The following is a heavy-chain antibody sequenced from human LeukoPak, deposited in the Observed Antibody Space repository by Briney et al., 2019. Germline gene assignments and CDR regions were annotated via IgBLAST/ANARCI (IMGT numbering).Heavy chain of an antibody. D-gene: IGHD3-10*01. Sequence: GGPLRPSFAPSDFTFRSYAMSGFPQAQGKGLGWVPTISGGGGSTYYADSVKGRFTISRDNSKNTLYLQMNSLSADDTAVFYCARHDRGSGSPYYFDYWGQGTLVTVSP. CDR2: ISGGGGST. V-gene: IGHV3-23*01. CDR1: DFTFRSYA. J-gene: IGHJ4*02. CDR3: ARHDRGSGSPYYFDY.